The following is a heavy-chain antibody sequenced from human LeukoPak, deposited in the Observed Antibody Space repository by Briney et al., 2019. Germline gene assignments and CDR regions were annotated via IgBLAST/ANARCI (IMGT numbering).Heavy chain of an antibody. CDR2: INTNTGNP. V-gene: IGHV7-4-1*02. D-gene: IGHD2-2*01. CDR3: ARDPSSSTR. J-gene: IGHJ4*02. CDR1: GNTSIGKP. Sequence: GASGKVSGKVSGNTSIGKPLIWWGLAPEKGLEWMGWINTNTGNPTYAQGFTGRFVFSLDTSVSTAYLQITSLKAEDTAVYYCARDPSSSTRWGQGTLVTVSS.